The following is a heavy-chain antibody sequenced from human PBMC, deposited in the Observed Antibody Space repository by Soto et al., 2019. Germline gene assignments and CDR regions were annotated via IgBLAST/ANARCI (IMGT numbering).Heavy chain of an antibody. V-gene: IGHV1-2*02. J-gene: IGHJ4*02. CDR3: ARKVATFNFYR. CDR2: INPESGGT. CDR1: ENPFLGYQ. Sequence: MRGACIPSENPFLGYQLPCVRKAPGQGLEWMGWINPESGGTNYDQKFRGRVTMTRDTSISTAYMELSSMRSDATAVYDCARKVATFNFYRWGQGTRVTVSS. D-gene: IGHD5-12*01.